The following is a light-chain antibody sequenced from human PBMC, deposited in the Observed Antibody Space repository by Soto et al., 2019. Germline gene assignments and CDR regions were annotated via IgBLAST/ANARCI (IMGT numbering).Light chain of an antibody. CDR1: QDVRNR. CDR2: GAS. J-gene: IGKJ5*01. CDR3: QQTYTTPEIT. V-gene: IGKV1-39*01. Sequence: IQVTQSPTSLSASVGDRVTITCRTSQDVRNRLGWYQQTPGKAHKLLSYGASYLKSGLPKRFSGSVSGTDFTLTISSLQPEDLAIYYCQQTYTTPEITFGQGTRLEI.